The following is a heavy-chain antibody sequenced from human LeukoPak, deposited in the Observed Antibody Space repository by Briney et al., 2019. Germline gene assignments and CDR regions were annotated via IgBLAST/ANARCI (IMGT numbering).Heavy chain of an antibody. D-gene: IGHD6-19*01. J-gene: IGHJ4*02. CDR2: INHSGST. CDR3: AKGTSSGWYYFDY. Sequence: SETLSLTCAVYGGSFSNYYWSWIRQPPGKGLEWIGEINHSGSTNYNPSLKSRVTISVDTSKNQFSLKLSSVTAADTAVYYCAKGTSSGWYYFDYWGQGTLVTVSS. V-gene: IGHV4-34*01. CDR1: GGSFSNYY.